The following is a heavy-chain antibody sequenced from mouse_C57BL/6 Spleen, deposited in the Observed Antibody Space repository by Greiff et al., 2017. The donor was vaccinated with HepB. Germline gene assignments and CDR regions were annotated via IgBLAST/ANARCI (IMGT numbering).Heavy chain of an antibody. CDR3: ARPLYYGKGFAY. CDR1: GFTFSDYG. Sequence: EVHLVESGGGLVKPGGSLKLSCAASGFTFSDYGMHWVRQAPEKGLEWVAYISSGSSTIYYADTVKGRFTISRDNAKNTLFLQMTSLRSEDTAMYYCARPLYYGKGFAYWGQGTLVTVSA. V-gene: IGHV5-17*01. CDR2: ISSGSSTI. D-gene: IGHD2-1*01. J-gene: IGHJ3*01.